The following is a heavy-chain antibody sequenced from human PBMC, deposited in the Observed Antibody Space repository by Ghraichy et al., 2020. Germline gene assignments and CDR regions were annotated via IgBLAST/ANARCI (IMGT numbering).Heavy chain of an antibody. Sequence: ASVKVSCKASGYTFTGYYMHWVRQAPGQGLEWMGWINPNSGGTNYAQKFQGRVTMTRDTSISTAYMELSRLRSDDTAVYYCARGSSPFWYYYYGMDVWGQGTTVTVSS. CDR2: INPNSGGT. J-gene: IGHJ6*02. V-gene: IGHV1-2*02. CDR1: GYTFTGYY. CDR3: ARGSSPFWYYYYGMDV. D-gene: IGHD3-3*01.